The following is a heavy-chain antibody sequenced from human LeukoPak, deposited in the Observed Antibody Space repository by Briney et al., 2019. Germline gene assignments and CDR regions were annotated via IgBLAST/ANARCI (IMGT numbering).Heavy chain of an antibody. CDR3: ARDFSSSYCSGGSCYSGDY. CDR2: INPNNGGA. CDR1: GYTFTGYY. V-gene: IGHV1-2*06. D-gene: IGHD2-15*01. J-gene: IGHJ4*02. Sequence: ASVKVSCKASGYTFTGYYMHWVRQAPGQGLEWMGRINPNNGGANYAQKFQGRVTMTRDTSISTAYMELSRLRSDDTAVYYCARDFSSSYCSGGSCYSGDYWGQGTLVTVSS.